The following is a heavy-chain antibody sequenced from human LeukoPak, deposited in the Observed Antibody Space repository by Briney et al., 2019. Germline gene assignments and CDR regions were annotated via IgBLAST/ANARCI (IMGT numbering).Heavy chain of an antibody. CDR2: ISYDGSNK. D-gene: IGHD2-2*01. CDR3: ARDRGVVPAATHHYYGMDV. J-gene: IGHJ6*02. Sequence: GGSLGLSCVGSGFTFSRYWLNWVRQAPGKGLEWVAVISYDGSNKYYADSVKGRFTISRDNSKNTLYLQMNSLRAEDTAVYYCARDRGVVPAATHHYYGMDVWGQGTTVTVSS. V-gene: IGHV3-30-3*01. CDR1: GFTFSRYW.